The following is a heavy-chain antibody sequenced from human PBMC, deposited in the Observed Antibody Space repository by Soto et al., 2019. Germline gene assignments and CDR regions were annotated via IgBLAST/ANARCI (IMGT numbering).Heavy chain of an antibody. Sequence: ASVKVSCKASGYTFTSYGISWVRQAPGQGLEWMGWISAYNGNTNYAQKLQGRVTMTTDKSTSTAYMELSSLRSEDTAVYYCASPLGYCSSTGCRSPQSRYGMDVWGQGTTVTVSS. CDR2: ISAYNGNT. D-gene: IGHD2-2*01. V-gene: IGHV1-18*01. J-gene: IGHJ6*02. CDR3: ASPLGYCSSTGCRSPQSRYGMDV. CDR1: GYTFTSYG.